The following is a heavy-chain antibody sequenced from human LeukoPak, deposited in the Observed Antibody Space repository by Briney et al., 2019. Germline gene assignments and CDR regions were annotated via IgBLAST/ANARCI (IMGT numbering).Heavy chain of an antibody. D-gene: IGHD6-13*01. CDR3: ARARGSSWYGFDY. Sequence: SSETLSLTCAVYGGSFSGYYWSWIRQPPGKGLEWIGEINHSGSTNYNPSLKSRVTISVDTSKNQFSLKLSSVTAADTAVYYCARARGSSWYGFDYWGQGTLVTVSS. V-gene: IGHV4-34*01. CDR2: INHSGST. J-gene: IGHJ4*02. CDR1: GGSFSGYY.